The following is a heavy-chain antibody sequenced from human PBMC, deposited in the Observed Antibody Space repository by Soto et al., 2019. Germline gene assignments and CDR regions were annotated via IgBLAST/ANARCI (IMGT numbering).Heavy chain of an antibody. D-gene: IGHD4-17*01. CDR2: IIPIFGTA. J-gene: IGHJ4*02. CDR3: ARGERDGTTEFDY. V-gene: IGHV1-69*13. Sequence: SVKVSCKASGGTFSSYAISWVRQAPGQGLEWMGGIIPIFGTANYAQKFQGRVTITADESTSTAYMELSSLRSEDTAVYYCARGERDGTTEFDYWGQGTLVTVSS. CDR1: GGTFSSYA.